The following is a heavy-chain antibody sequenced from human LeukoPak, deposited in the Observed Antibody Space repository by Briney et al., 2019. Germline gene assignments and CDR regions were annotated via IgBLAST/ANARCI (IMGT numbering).Heavy chain of an antibody. Sequence: PSDTLSLTCAVSGYSISSTNYWAWIRQPPGKGLEWIGHIYYSGGIYYNPSPKSRVTMSVDTSKNQFSLKLSSVTAVDTAVYYCARKATTGPTKAAFDIWGQGTMVTVSS. CDR1: GYSISSTNY. CDR3: ARKATTGPTKAAFDI. V-gene: IGHV4-28*05. J-gene: IGHJ3*02. CDR2: IYYSGGI. D-gene: IGHD4-17*01.